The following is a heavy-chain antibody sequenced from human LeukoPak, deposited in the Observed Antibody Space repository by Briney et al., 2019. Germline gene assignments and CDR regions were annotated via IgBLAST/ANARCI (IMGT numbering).Heavy chain of an antibody. V-gene: IGHV4-34*01. CDR3: ARGRRLDYYDSSGYFVPFDY. J-gene: IGHJ4*02. CDR2: INHSGST. CDR1: GGSFSGYY. D-gene: IGHD3-22*01. Sequence: SETLSLTCAVYGGSFSGYYWSWIRQPPGKGLEWIGEINHSGSTNYNPSLKSRVTISVDTSKNQFSLKLSSVTAADTAVYYCARGRRLDYYDSSGYFVPFDYWGQGALVTVSS.